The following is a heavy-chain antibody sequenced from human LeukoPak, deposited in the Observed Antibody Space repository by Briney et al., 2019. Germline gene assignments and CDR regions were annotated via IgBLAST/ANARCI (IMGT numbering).Heavy chain of an antibody. CDR2: IITIFGTA. CDR3: ARGRRIGYCSSTSCPYYFDY. V-gene: IGHV1-69*01. D-gene: IGHD2-2*01. J-gene: IGHJ4*02. Sequence: SVKVSCKASGGTFSSYAISWVRQAPGQGLEWMGGIITIFGTANYAQKFQGRVTITADESTSTAYMELSSLRSEDTAVYYCARGRRIGYCSSTSCPYYFDYGGQGTLVTVSA. CDR1: GGTFSSYA.